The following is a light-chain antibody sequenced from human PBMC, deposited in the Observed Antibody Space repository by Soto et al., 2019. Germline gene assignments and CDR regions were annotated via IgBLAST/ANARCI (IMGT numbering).Light chain of an antibody. Sequence: EVVMTQSPATLSVSPGDGATLSCRSSQSVADNLAWFQQKPGQGPRLLIYGASTRATGIPARFSGSGSETDFTLTVSSLRSEDSAVYYCQQYNYWPITFGQGTRLEIK. J-gene: IGKJ5*01. CDR3: QQYNYWPIT. V-gene: IGKV3-15*01. CDR2: GAS. CDR1: QSVADN.